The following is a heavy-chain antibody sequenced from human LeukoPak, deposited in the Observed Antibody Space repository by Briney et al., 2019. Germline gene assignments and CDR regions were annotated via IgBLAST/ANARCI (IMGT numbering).Heavy chain of an antibody. D-gene: IGHD6-13*01. J-gene: IGHJ5*02. CDR3: ARGSQTLIAAAGRYWFDP. Sequence: SETLSLTCAVYGGSFSGYYWSWIRQPPGKGLEWIGEINHSGSTNYNPSLKSRVTISVDTSKNQFSLKLSSVTAADTAVYYCARGSQTLIAAAGRYWFDPWGQGTLVTVSS. CDR2: INHSGST. V-gene: IGHV4-34*01. CDR1: GGSFSGYY.